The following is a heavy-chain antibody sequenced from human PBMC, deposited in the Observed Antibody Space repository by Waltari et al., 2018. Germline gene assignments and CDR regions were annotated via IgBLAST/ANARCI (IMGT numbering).Heavy chain of an antibody. J-gene: IGHJ4*02. D-gene: IGHD6-25*01. V-gene: IGHV4-39*07. CDR1: GGPISSSSYY. Sequence: QLQLQEAGPGLVKPSETLSPTCTVSGGPISSSSYYWGWIRQPPGKGLEWIGSIYYSGSTYYNPSLKSRVTISVDTSKNQFSLKLSSVTAADTAVYYCARVSGGYYTDYWGQGTLVTVSS. CDR3: ARVSGGYYTDY. CDR2: IYYSGST.